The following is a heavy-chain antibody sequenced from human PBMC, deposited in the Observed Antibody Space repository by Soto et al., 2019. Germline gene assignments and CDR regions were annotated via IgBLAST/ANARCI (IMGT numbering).Heavy chain of an antibody. D-gene: IGHD2-2*01. Sequence: PGGSLRLSCAASGFIFGTYAMSWVRQAPGKGPEWVAVISDTGGGTYYADSVKGRFTISIDNSKNTLYLQMNSLRAEDTGLYYCAKDAGGGPYSTAWYEFDYWGQGTQVTVSS. J-gene: IGHJ4*02. CDR1: GFIFGTYA. CDR3: AKDAGGGPYSTAWYEFDY. V-gene: IGHV3-23*01. CDR2: ISDTGGGT.